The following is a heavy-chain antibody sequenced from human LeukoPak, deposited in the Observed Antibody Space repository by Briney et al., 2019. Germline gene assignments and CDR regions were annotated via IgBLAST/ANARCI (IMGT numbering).Heavy chain of an antibody. J-gene: IGHJ6*03. CDR1: GFSFSTYW. CDR2: IKQDGSED. CDR3: ARDEQYYDFWSGYLYYYYKDV. D-gene: IGHD3-3*01. Sequence: GGSLRLSCVASGFSFSTYWMSWVRQAPGKGLEWVANIKQDGSEDYYVDSVKGRFTISRDNAKNSVYLQMNRLRAEDTAVYYCARDEQYYDFWSGYLYYYYKDVWGKGTTVTVSS. V-gene: IGHV3-7*01.